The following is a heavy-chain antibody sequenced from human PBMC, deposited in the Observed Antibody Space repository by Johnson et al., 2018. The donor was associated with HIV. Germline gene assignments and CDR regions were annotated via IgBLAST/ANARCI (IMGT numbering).Heavy chain of an antibody. CDR1: AFTFSSYS. D-gene: IGHD6-6*01. CDR3: ARVRIIYSSSSHAFDI. J-gene: IGHJ3*02. Sequence: QVQLVESGGGVVQPGTSLRLSCPASAFTFSSYSMHWVRQAPGKGLEWVAVISYDGSNQYYADSVKGRFTISRDNSKNTLYLQLSSLRVEDTAVYCCARVRIIYSSSSHAFDIWGQGTMVTVSS. V-gene: IGHV3-30-3*01. CDR2: ISYDGSNQ.